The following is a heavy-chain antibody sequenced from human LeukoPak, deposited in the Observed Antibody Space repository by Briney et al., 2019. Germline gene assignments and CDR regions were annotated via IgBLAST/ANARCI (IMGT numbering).Heavy chain of an antibody. V-gene: IGHV3-30*01. CDR1: GFTISSYA. D-gene: IGHD3-10*01. CDR2: ISYDGSNK. Sequence: PGGSLRLSCAASGFTISSYAMHWVRQAPGKGLEWVAVISYDGSNKYYADSVKGRFTISRDNSKNTLYLQMNSLRAEDTAVYYCARQGGSGSFDYWGQGTLVTVSS. CDR3: ARQGGSGSFDY. J-gene: IGHJ4*02.